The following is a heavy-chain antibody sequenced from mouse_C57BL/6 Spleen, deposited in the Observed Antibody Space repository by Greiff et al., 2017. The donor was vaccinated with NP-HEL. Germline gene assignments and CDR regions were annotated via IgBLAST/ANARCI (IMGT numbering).Heavy chain of an antibody. Sequence: QVQLQQSGAELVRPGTSVKVSCKASGYAFTNYLIEWVKQRPGQGLEWIGVINPGSGGTNYNEKFKGKATLTADKSSSTAYMQLSSLTSEDSAVYFCARSGGNYYAMDYWGQGTSVTVSS. J-gene: IGHJ4*01. V-gene: IGHV1-54*01. D-gene: IGHD2-1*01. CDR2: INPGSGGT. CDR1: GYAFTNYL. CDR3: ARSGGNYYAMDY.